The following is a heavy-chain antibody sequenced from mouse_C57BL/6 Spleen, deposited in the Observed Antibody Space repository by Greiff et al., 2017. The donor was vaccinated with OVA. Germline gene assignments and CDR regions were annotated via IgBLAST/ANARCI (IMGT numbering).Heavy chain of an antibody. CDR3: ARDDYDVNY. V-gene: IGHV3-6*01. J-gene: IGHJ2*01. CDR2: ISYDGSN. CDR1: GYSITSGYY. Sequence: EVKVEESGPGLVKPSQSLSLTCSVTGYSITSGYYWNWIRQFPGNKLEWMGYISYDGSNNYNPSLKNRISITRDTSKNQFFLKLNSVTTEDTATYYCARDDYDVNYWGQGTTLTVSS. D-gene: IGHD2-4*01.